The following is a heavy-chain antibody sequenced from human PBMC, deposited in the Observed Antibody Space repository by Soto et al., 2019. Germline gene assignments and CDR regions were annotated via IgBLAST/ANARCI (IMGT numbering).Heavy chain of an antibody. V-gene: IGHV3-23*01. J-gene: IGHJ6*02. CDR3: AKDPLGYCSGGSCYSDLGSGMDV. D-gene: IGHD2-15*01. CDR2: ISGSGGST. CDR1: GFTFSSYA. Sequence: GSLRLSCAASGFTFSSYAMSWVRQAPGKGLEWVSAISGSGGSTYYADSVKGRFTISRDNSKNTLYLQMNSLRAEDTAVYYCAKDPLGYCSGGSCYSDLGSGMDVWGQGTTVTVSS.